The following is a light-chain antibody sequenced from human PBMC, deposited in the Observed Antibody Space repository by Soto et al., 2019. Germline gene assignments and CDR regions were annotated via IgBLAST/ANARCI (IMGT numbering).Light chain of an antibody. J-gene: IGKJ2*01. Sequence: EIVMTQSPATLSVSPGERATLHCRASQSVSSNLGWYQHKPGQAPRLLIYGASTRATGVPARFSGSGSGTDFTLTISGLQSEDFAVYYCKQYNDWPPGYTFGQGTKVEIK. CDR3: KQYNDWPPGYT. CDR1: QSVSSN. V-gene: IGKV3-15*01. CDR2: GAS.